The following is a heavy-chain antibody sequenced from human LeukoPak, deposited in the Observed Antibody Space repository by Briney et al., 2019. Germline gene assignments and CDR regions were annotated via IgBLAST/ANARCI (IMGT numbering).Heavy chain of an antibody. J-gene: IGHJ4*02. CDR2: INHSGST. CDR3: ARGDIPNYYDSSGYIDY. Sequence: SETLSLTCAVYGGSFSGYYWSWIRQPPGKGLEWIGEINHSGSTNYNPSLKSRVTISVDTSKNQFSLKLSSVTAADTAVYYCARGDIPNYYDSSGYIDYWGRGTLVTVSS. D-gene: IGHD3-22*01. V-gene: IGHV4-34*01. CDR1: GGSFSGYY.